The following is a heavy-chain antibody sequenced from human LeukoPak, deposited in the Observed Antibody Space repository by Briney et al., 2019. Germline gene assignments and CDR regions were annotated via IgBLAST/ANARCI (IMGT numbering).Heavy chain of an antibody. CDR2: IKQDGSEK. CDR3: ATDLVYYYDSSVY. J-gene: IGHJ4*02. Sequence: GGSLRLSCAASGFTFSSYWMSWVCQAPGKGLEWVANIKQDGSEKYYVDSVKGRFAISRDNAKNSLYLQMNSLRADDTAVYYCATDLVYYYDSSVYWGQGTLVTVSS. V-gene: IGHV3-7*01. D-gene: IGHD3-22*01. CDR1: GFTFSSYW.